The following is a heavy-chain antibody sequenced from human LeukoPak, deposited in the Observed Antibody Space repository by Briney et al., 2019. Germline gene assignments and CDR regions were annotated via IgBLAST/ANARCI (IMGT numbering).Heavy chain of an antibody. V-gene: IGHV4-4*07. CDR3: ARERPAAMITWFDP. CDR2: IYTSGST. CDR1: GGSISSYY. Sequence: SETLSLTCTVSGGSISSYYWSWIRQPAGKGLEWIGRIYTSGSTNYNPSLKSRVTMSVDTSKNQFSLKLSSVTAADTAVYYCARERPAAMITWFDPWGQGTLVTVSS. D-gene: IGHD2-2*01. J-gene: IGHJ5*02.